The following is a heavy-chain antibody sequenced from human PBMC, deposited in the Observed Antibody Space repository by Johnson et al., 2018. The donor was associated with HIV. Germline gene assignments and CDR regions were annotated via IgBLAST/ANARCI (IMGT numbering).Heavy chain of an antibody. V-gene: IGHV3-30*03. CDR3: ARENGVEMATVNDAFDI. CDR2: ISYDGNNK. CDR1: EFIFSTLG. Sequence: QVQLVESGGGVVQPGRSLRLSCAASEFIFSTLGMHWVRQAPGKGLEWVAVISYDGNNKYYADSVKGRFTISRDNAKNSVYLQMNSLRAEDTAVYYCARENGVEMATVNDAFDIWGQGTMVTVSS. J-gene: IGHJ3*02. D-gene: IGHD5-24*01.